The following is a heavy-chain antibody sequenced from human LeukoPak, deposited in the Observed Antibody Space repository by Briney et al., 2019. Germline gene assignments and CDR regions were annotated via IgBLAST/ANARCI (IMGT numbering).Heavy chain of an antibody. CDR1: GYTFTSYD. J-gene: IGHJ4*02. CDR2: MSPNSGDA. V-gene: IGHV1-8*01. Sequence: ASVKVSCKASGYTFTSYDFNWVRQATGHGPEWMGWMSPNSGDAGYAQKFQDRVTMTRNTSISTAYMELSSLRSDDTAVYYCARGPPNWGYDYWGPGTLVTVSS. D-gene: IGHD7-27*01. CDR3: ARGPPNWGYDY.